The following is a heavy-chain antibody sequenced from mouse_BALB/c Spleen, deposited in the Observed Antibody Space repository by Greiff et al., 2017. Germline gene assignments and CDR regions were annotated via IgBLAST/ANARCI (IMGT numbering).Heavy chain of an antibody. CDR1: GFNIKDTY. D-gene: IGHD5-5*01. J-gene: IGHJ2*01. V-gene: IGHV14-3*02. CDR2: IDPANGNT. CDR3: ANYLPFDY. Sequence: VQLQQSGAELVKPGASVKFSCTASGFNIKDTYMHWVKQRPEQGLEWIGRIDPANGNTKYDPKFQGKATITADTSSNTAYLQLSSLTSEDTAVYYCANYLPFDYWGQGTTLTVSS.